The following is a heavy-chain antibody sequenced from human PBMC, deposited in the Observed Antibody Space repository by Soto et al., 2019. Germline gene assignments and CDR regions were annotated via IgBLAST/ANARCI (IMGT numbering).Heavy chain of an antibody. J-gene: IGHJ6*02. D-gene: IGHD6-13*01. V-gene: IGHV1-69*06. CDR2: IIPIFGTA. CDR1: GGTFSSYA. CDR3: ATPKAPAGTNTRGPYYYGMDV. Sequence: QEQLVQSGAEVKKPGSSVKVSCKASGGTFSSYAISWVRQAPGQGLEWMGGIIPIFGTANYAQKFQGRVTITADKSTSTAYMELSSLRSEDTAVYYCATPKAPAGTNTRGPYYYGMDVWGQGTTVTVSS.